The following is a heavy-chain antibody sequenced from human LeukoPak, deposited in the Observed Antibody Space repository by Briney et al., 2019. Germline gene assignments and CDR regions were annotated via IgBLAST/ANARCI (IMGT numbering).Heavy chain of an antibody. CDR2: ISSSGSTI. Sequence: GGSLRLSCAASGFTFSDYYMSWIRQAPGKGLEWVSYISSSGSTIYYADSVKGRFTISRDNAKNSLYLQMSSLRAEDTAIYYCARGLPATLLDYWGQGTLVTVSS. CDR3: ARGLPATLLDY. CDR1: GFTFSDYY. D-gene: IGHD2-2*01. V-gene: IGHV3-11*01. J-gene: IGHJ4*02.